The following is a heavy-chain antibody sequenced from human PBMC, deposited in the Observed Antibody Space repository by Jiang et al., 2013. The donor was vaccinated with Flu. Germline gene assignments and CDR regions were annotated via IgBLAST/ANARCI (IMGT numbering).Heavy chain of an antibody. V-gene: IGHV3-15*01. J-gene: IGHJ4*02. CDR1: GFTFSNAW. CDR3: TPSLNIRYCSGGSCYSIDY. D-gene: IGHD2-15*01. CDR2: IKSKTDGGTT. Sequence: LVESGGGLVKPGGSLRLSCAASGFTFSNAWMSWVRQAPGKGLEWVGRIKSKTDGGTTDYAAPVKGRFTISRDDSKNTLYLQMNSLKTEDTAVYYCTPSLNIRYCSGGSCYSIDYWGQGTLVTVSS.